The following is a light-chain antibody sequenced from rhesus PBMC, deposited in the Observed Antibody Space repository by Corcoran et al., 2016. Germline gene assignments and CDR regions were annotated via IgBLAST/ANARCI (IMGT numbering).Light chain of an antibody. CDR2: KAS. J-gene: IGKJ2*01. Sequence: DIQMTQSPSSLSASIGDRVTITCQASQDITNKLAWYQQKPGKVPNLLMYKASTLNSGVTSRFSGRGSGSDFTLPISILQPEDFASYYCHHGYGTPLYSFGQGTKVEIK. CDR3: HHGYGTPLYS. CDR1: QDITNK. V-gene: IGKV1-25*01.